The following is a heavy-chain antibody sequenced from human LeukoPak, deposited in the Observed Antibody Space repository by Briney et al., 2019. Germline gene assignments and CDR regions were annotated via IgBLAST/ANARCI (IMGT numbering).Heavy chain of an antibody. Sequence: PSETLSLTCAVYGGSFSGYYWSWIRQSPGKGLEWIGEINHSGSNNYNPSLKSRVTISVDKSKNQFSLKLDSATAADTAVYFCARDYDSRASSWGQGTLVTVSS. CDR2: INHSGSN. J-gene: IGHJ5*02. D-gene: IGHD3-22*01. CDR1: GGSFSGYY. CDR3: ARDYDSRASS. V-gene: IGHV4-34*01.